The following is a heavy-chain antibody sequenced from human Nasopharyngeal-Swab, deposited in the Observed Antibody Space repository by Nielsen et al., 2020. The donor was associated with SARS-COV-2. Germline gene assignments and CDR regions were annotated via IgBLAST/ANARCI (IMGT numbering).Heavy chain of an antibody. J-gene: IGHJ6*02. D-gene: IGHD3-22*01. Sequence: SETLSLTCAVYGGSFSGYYWSWIRQPPGKGLEWIGEINHSGSTNYNPSLKSRVTISVDTSKNQFSLKLSSVTAADTAVYYCARIPNYYDSSGYYGMDVWGQGTTVTVSS. CDR1: GGSFSGYY. V-gene: IGHV4-34*01. CDR3: ARIPNYYDSSGYYGMDV. CDR2: INHSGST.